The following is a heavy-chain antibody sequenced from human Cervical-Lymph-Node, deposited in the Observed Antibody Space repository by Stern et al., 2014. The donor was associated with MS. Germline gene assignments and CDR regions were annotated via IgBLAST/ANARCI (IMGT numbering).Heavy chain of an antibody. V-gene: IGHV3-53*01. CDR1: GFVVSNDY. J-gene: IGHJ4*02. CDR3: ARAYSSSWSHLHY. CDR2: IYSGGST. D-gene: IGHD6-13*01. Sequence: EVQLLESGGGLIQPGGSLRLSCAASGFVVSNDYMTWVRQAPGKGLEWVSVIYSGGSTYYADSVKGRFTISRDIFKNTLYLQMNSLRVEDTAVYYCARAYSSSWSHLHYWGQGTLVTVSS.